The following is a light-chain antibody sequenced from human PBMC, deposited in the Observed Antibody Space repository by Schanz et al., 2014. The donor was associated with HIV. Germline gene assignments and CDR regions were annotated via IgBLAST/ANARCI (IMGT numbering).Light chain of an antibody. CDR2: KAS. Sequence: DIQMTQSPSTLSASVGDRVTLTCRASQSISSWLAWYQHKPGKAPKLLIYKASSLESGVPSRFSGSGSGTEFTLTINSLQPDDFATYYCQQYNGYSYTFGQGTKLLI. V-gene: IGKV1-5*03. J-gene: IGKJ2*01. CDR1: QSISSW. CDR3: QQYNGYSYT.